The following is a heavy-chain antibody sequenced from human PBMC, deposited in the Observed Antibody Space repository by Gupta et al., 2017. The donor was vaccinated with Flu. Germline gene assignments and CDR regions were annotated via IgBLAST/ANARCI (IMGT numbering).Heavy chain of an antibody. Sequence: QLQLVQSGAEVKKPGASVYVSCKASGYSFTHHYIPWVRQAPGQGLEWMGIMDPTGGTTDYAQKCQDRVTMTRDTSTGTAYMELGSLRSDDTAIYYCARNIKMVAATYGMDVWGQGTEVTVST. V-gene: IGHV1-46*01. CDR1: GYSFTHHY. CDR2: MDPTGGTT. J-gene: IGHJ6*01. D-gene: IGHD2-15*01. CDR3: ARNIKMVAATYGMDV.